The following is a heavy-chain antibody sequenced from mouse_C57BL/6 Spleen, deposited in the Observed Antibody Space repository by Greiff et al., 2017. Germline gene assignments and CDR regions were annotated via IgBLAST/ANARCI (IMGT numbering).Heavy chain of an antibody. Sequence: QVQLQQPGAELVRPGSSVKLSCKASGYTFTSYWMHWVKQTPIQGLEWIGNIDPSASDTPYNQKFKDKATLTIAKSASTAYMQLSSLTSEDSAVYYCARATVVATRAMDYWGQGTSVTVSS. CDR2: IDPSASDT. D-gene: IGHD1-1*01. CDR1: GYTFTSYW. J-gene: IGHJ4*01. CDR3: ARATVVATRAMDY. V-gene: IGHV1-52*01.